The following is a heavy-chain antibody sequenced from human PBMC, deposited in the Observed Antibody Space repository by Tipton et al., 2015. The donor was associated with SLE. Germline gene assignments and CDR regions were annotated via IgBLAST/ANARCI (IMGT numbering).Heavy chain of an antibody. CDR2: IYHSGST. J-gene: IGHJ3*02. CDR3: ARSNLIGGAFDI. Sequence: TLSLTCTVSGYSISSAYYWGWIRQPPGKGLEWIGNIYHSGSTYFNSSLKSRVTISVDTSKNQFSLRLSSVTAADTAVYYCARSNLIGGAFDIWGQGTMVTVSS. D-gene: IGHD1-7*01. V-gene: IGHV4-38-2*02. CDR1: GYSISSAYY.